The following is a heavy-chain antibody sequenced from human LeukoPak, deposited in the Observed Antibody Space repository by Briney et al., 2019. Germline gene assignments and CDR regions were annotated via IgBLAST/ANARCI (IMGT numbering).Heavy chain of an antibody. V-gene: IGHV4-30-2*01. Sequence: SQTLSLTCAVSGGSISSGGYSWSWIRQPPGKGLEWIGYIYHSGSTYYNPSLKSRVTISVDRSKNQFSLKLSSVTAADTAVYYCARGPYYDILTGSKTGFDYWGQGTLVTVSS. CDR1: GGSISSGGYS. D-gene: IGHD3-9*01. CDR2: IYHSGST. J-gene: IGHJ4*02. CDR3: ARGPYYDILTGSKTGFDY.